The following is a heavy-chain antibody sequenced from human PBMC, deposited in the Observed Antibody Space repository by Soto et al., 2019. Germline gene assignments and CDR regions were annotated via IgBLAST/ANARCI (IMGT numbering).Heavy chain of an antibody. Sequence: EVQLLESGGGLVQPGGSLRLSCAASGFTFSSYAMSWVRQAPGKGLEWVSAISGSGGSTYYADSVKGRFTISRDNSKNTLSLQMNSLRAEDTAVYYCAKDALVGATSTPFFDYWGQGTLVTVSS. J-gene: IGHJ4*02. CDR1: GFTFSSYA. V-gene: IGHV3-23*01. D-gene: IGHD1-26*01. CDR2: ISGSGGST. CDR3: AKDALVGATSTPFFDY.